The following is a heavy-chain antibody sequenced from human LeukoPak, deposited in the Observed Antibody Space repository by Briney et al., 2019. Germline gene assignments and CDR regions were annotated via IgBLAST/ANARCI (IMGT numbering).Heavy chain of an antibody. D-gene: IGHD1-26*01. V-gene: IGHV1-18*01. CDR1: GYTFTSYG. CDR2: ISAYNGNT. CDR3: ARDEWELLPGGTNY. Sequence: GASVKVSCKASGYTFTSYGISWVRQAPGQGLEWMGWISAYNGNTNYAQKLQGGVTMTTDTSTSTAYMELRSLRSDDTAVYYSARDEWELLPGGTNYWGQGTLVTVSS. J-gene: IGHJ4*02.